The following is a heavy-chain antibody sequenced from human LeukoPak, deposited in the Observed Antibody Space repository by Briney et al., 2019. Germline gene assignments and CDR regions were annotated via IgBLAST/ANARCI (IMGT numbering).Heavy chain of an antibody. J-gene: IGHJ3*02. V-gene: IGHV4-39*01. CDR3: ATLPTYYYDSSGYYPTLEAFDI. Sequence: SETLSLTCTVSGGSISSSSYYWGWIRQPPGKGLEWIGSIYYSGSTYYNPSLKSRVTISVDTSKNQFSLKLSSVTAADTAVHYCATLPTYYYDSSGYYPTLEAFDIWGQGTMVTVSS. CDR1: GGSISSSSYY. CDR2: IYYSGST. D-gene: IGHD3-22*01.